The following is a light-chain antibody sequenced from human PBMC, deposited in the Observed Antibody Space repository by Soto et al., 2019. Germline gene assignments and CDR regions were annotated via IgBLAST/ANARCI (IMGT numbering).Light chain of an antibody. Sequence: EIVMTQSPATLSVSPGERATLSCRASQSVSSDLAWYHQKPGQAPRLLIYGVSSRATGIPDRFSGSGSGTDFTLTISRLEPEDFAVYYCQQYGSSPTWTFGQGTKVDIK. V-gene: IGKV3-20*01. CDR2: GVS. CDR1: QSVSSD. J-gene: IGKJ1*01. CDR3: QQYGSSPTWT.